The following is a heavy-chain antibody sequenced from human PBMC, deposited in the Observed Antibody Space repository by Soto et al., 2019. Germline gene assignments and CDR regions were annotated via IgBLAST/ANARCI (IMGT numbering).Heavy chain of an antibody. CDR1: GGTFSSYA. D-gene: IGHD2-8*02. CDR2: IIPIFGTA. Sequence: GASVKVSCKASGGTFSSYAISWVRQAPGQGLEWMGGIIPIFGTANYAQKFQGRVTITADESTSTAYMELSSLRSEDTAVYYCATVGGAGGVQYYYYGMDVWGQGTTVTVSS. J-gene: IGHJ6*02. V-gene: IGHV1-69*13. CDR3: ATVGGAGGVQYYYYGMDV.